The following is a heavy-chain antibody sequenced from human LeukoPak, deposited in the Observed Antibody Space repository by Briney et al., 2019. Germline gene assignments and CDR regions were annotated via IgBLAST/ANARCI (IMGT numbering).Heavy chain of an antibody. J-gene: IGHJ4*02. Sequence: ASVKVSCKSSGYTFTGYYINWVRQAPGPGLEWMDWINPNSGVTKCAQKFQGRVAMTRDTSISISHMELRSLRSDDTAVYYCARMGIVGATDFDYWGQGTLVTVSS. CDR1: GYTFTGYY. V-gene: IGHV1-2*02. CDR3: ARMGIVGATDFDY. D-gene: IGHD1-26*01. CDR2: INPNSGVT.